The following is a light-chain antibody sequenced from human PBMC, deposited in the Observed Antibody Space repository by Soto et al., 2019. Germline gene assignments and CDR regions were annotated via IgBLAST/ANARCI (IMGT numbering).Light chain of an antibody. CDR2: EGS. J-gene: IGLJ1*01. CDR1: SNL. V-gene: IGLV2-23*01. Sequence: QSALTRPASVSGSPGQSITISCTGTSNLVSWYQQHPGKAPKLMIYEGSKRPSGVSNRFSGSKSGNTASLTISGLQAEDAADYYCCSYAGSSTYVFQPGTKVTVL. CDR3: CSYAGSSTYV.